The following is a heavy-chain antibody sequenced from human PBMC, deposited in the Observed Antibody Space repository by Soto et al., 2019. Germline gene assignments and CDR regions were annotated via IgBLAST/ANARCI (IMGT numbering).Heavy chain of an antibody. D-gene: IGHD3-22*01. CDR3: ARGLHTYYYDSSGYYSDLAKYYFDY. CDR1: GGSFSGYY. CDR2: INHSGST. J-gene: IGHJ4*02. V-gene: IGHV4-34*01. Sequence: PSETLSLTCAVYGGSFSGYYWSWIRQPPGKGLEWIGEINHSGSTNYNPSLKSRVTISVDTSKNQFSLKLSSVTAADTAVYYCARGLHTYYYDSSGYYSDLAKYYFDYWGQGTLVTVSS.